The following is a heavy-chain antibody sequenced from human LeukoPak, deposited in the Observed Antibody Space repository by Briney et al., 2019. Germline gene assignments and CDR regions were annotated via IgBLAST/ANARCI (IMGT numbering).Heavy chain of an antibody. Sequence: PGGSLRLSCAASRFTLRTYDMNWVRQAPGKGLVWVAIISYDGSNEDYADSGKGRFTISRDNSKNTLYLQMNSLRAEDSAVYYCAKSRARGVYYFDYWGQGTLVTVSS. V-gene: IGHV3-30*18. CDR3: AKSRARGVYYFDY. CDR1: RFTLRTYD. CDR2: ISYDGSNE. D-gene: IGHD3-10*01. J-gene: IGHJ4*02.